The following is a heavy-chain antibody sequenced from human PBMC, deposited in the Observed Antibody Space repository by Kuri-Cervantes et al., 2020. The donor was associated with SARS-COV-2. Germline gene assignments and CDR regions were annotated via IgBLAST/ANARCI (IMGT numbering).Heavy chain of an antibody. Sequence: GGSLRLSCAASGFTFSSYAMSWVRQAPGKGLEWVSAISGSGGSTYYADSVKGRFTISRDNSKNTLYLQMNSLRAEDTAVYCCAKCRVVPAQRGLYYMDDWGKGTTVTVSS. D-gene: IGHD2-2*01. J-gene: IGHJ6*03. CDR2: ISGSGGST. V-gene: IGHV3-23*01. CDR3: AKCRVVPAQRGLYYMDD. CDR1: GFTFSSYA.